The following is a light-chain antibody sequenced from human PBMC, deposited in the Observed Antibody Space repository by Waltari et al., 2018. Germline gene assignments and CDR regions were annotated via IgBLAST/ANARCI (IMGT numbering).Light chain of an antibody. J-gene: IGLJ3*02. V-gene: IGLV2-23*01. CDR2: DDN. Sequence: QSALTQPASVSGSPGKSITISCTATSSAVGNYNLVSWYQQYPGKAPKDMIYDDNRRPSGVSDRFSGSKSGNTASLTISGVQAEDEADYYCCSYAGSYTWVFGGGTKLTVL. CDR1: SSAVGNYNL. CDR3: CSYAGSYTWV.